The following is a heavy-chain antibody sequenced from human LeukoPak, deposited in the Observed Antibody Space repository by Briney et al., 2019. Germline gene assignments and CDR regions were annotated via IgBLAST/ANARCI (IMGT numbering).Heavy chain of an antibody. CDR1: GFTFSSSA. CDR3: AKDQVEGWLPYFDY. Sequence: GGSLRLSCAASGFTFSSSAMSWVRQAPGKGLEWVSAISGSGGSTFYADSVKGRFTISRDNSKNTLYLQMNRLRAEDTAVYYCAKDQVEGWLPYFDYWGQGTLVTVSS. V-gene: IGHV3-23*01. D-gene: IGHD5-12*01. J-gene: IGHJ4*02. CDR2: ISGSGGST.